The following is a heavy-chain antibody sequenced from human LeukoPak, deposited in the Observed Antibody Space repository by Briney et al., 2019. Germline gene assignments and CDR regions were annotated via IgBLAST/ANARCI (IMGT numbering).Heavy chain of an antibody. Sequence: GGTLRLSCAASGFTFSSYAMHWVRQAPDKGLEWVAVTSSDGNIKYYADSVKGRFTISRDNSKNTLYLQMNSLRAEDTAMYYCVRQYSYDSSGYYPWDYWGQGTLVTVSS. CDR1: GFTFSSYA. CDR3: VRQYSYDSSGYYPWDY. CDR2: TSSDGNIK. V-gene: IGHV3-30-3*01. J-gene: IGHJ4*02. D-gene: IGHD3-22*01.